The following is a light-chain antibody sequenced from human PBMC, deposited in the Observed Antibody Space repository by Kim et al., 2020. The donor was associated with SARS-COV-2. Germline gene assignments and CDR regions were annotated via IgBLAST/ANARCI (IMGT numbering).Light chain of an antibody. V-gene: IGKV3-15*01. Sequence: GETATLSCRASQNIGNHLGWYQQRPGQAPRLIISVVSTRDTGIPARFSGSGSGTDFTLSITGLQSEDFAVYYCQQNKDWPLTFGGGTKVDIK. CDR2: VVS. J-gene: IGKJ4*01. CDR3: QQNKDWPLT. CDR1: QNIGNH.